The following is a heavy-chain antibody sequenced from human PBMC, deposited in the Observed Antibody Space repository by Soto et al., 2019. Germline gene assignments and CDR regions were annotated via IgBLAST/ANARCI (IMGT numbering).Heavy chain of an antibody. J-gene: IGHJ4*02. CDR3: ARANYYGSGSYPKEDDY. CDR2: IIPILGIA. D-gene: IGHD3-10*01. Sequence: ASVKVSCKASGGTFSSYTISWVRQAPGQGLEWMGRIIPILGIANYAQKFQGRVTITADKSQSTAYMELSSLRSEDTAVYYCARANYYGSGSYPKEDDYWGQGTLVTVSS. V-gene: IGHV1-69*02. CDR1: GGTFSSYT.